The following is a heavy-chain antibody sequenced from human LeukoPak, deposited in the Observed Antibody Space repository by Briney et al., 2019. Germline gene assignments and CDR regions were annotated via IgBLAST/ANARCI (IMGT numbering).Heavy chain of an antibody. CDR1: GGSISSSSYY. Sequence: SETLSLTCTVSGGSISSSSYYWGWIRQPPGKGLEWIGSIYYSGSTYYNPSLKSRVTISVDTSKNQFSLKLNSVTAADTAVYYCARDLNFGVFDFWGPGSLVTVSS. J-gene: IGHJ4*02. D-gene: IGHD3-16*01. CDR2: IYYSGST. V-gene: IGHV4-39*07. CDR3: ARDLNFGVFDF.